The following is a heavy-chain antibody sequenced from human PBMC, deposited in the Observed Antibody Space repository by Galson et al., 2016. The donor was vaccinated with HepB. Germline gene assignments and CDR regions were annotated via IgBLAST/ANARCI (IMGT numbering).Heavy chain of an antibody. CDR2: IYHTGST. CDR1: GGSISSGGYS. J-gene: IGHJ4*02. CDR3: ARGKGRGGFDY. D-gene: IGHD3-10*01. Sequence: TLSLTCAVSGGSISSGGYSWSWIRQPPGKGLEWIGYIYHTGSTYYNPSLKSRVTISGDRSKNQFPLKLSSVTAADTALYYCARGKGRGGFDYWGQGTLVTISS. V-gene: IGHV4-30-2*01.